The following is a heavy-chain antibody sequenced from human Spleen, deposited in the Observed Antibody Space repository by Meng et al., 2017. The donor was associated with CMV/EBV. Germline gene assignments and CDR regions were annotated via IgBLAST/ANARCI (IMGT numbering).Heavy chain of an antibody. J-gene: IGHJ5*01. CDR2: IDPKDGET. CDR3: ARSGRYNSFDS. D-gene: IGHD1-26*01. V-gene: IGHV1-69-2*01. CDR1: GDTFSDSF. Sequence: CKVFGDTFSDSFIQWVQQAPGRGLEWMGLIDPKDGETMYAEKFQGRVTIRADTSIDTVYMELSSLRSEDAAVYFCARSGRYNSFDSWGQGTLVTVSS.